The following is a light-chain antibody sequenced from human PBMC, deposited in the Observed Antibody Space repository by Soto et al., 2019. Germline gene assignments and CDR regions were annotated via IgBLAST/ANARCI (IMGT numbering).Light chain of an antibody. CDR1: SSDIGSYNL. V-gene: IGLV2-14*02. CDR2: EAS. J-gene: IGLJ1*01. Sequence: QSALTQPASVSGSPGQSITISCTGTSSDIGSYNLVSWYQQHPGKAPKLIIYEASKRPSGVSTRFSGSKSGFTASLTISGLQAEDEADYYCSSYTSSSTLVFGTGTKVTVL. CDR3: SSYTSSSTLV.